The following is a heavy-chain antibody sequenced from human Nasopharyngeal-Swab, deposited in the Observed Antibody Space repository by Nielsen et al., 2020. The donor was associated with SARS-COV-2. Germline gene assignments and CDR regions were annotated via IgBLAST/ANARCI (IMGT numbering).Heavy chain of an antibody. CDR2: ISHSGST. D-gene: IGHD3-10*01. V-gene: IGHV4-59*13. Sequence: SETLSLTCTVSSDSISPYFWNWIRQPPGMGLEWIGYISHSGSTNYTPSLKSRVTISIDTSKKQLSLKLRSVTAADTAAYYCARIDGWGAMDVWGQGTTVTVSS. CDR3: ARIDGWGAMDV. J-gene: IGHJ6*02. CDR1: SDSISPYF.